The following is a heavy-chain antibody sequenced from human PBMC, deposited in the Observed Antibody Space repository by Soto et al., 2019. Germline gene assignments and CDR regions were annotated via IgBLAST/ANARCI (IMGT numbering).Heavy chain of an antibody. J-gene: IGHJ4*02. V-gene: IGHV3-66*01. Sequence: EVRLVESGGGLVQPGGSLRLSCAASGFPVSDNHMNWVRQAPGKGLEWVSLIYISDSTYYADSVKGRFTISRDKAKNTLYLQMNSLRAEDTAVYYCARDPPGQDGAFDYWGQGTLVTVSS. D-gene: IGHD4-17*01. CDR2: IYISDST. CDR1: GFPVSDNH. CDR3: ARDPPGQDGAFDY.